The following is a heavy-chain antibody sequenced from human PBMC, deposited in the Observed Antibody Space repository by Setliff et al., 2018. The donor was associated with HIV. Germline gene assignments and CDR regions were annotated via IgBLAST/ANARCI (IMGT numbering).Heavy chain of an antibody. CDR3: TRDFMTGSAY. CDR1: GFSFSSYG. D-gene: IGHD3-9*01. Sequence: GGSLRLSCAASGFSFSSYGMHWVRQAPGKGLEWVGSIRSKVYGGTTEYAASVKGRFTISRDDSKSVAYLQVNSLRTDDTAVYYCTRDFMTGSAYWGQGTLVTVSS. J-gene: IGHJ4*02. V-gene: IGHV3-49*04. CDR2: IRSKVYGGTT.